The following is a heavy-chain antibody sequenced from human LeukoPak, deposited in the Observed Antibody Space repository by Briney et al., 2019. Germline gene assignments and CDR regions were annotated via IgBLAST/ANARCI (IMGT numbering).Heavy chain of an antibody. V-gene: IGHV4-34*01. Sequence: SETLSLICAVYGGSFSGYYWSWIRQPPGKGLEWIGEINHSGSTNYNPSLKSRVTISVDTSKNQFSLKLSSVTAADTAVYYCARGRIFYDSSATLWGQGTLVTVSS. CDR1: GGSFSGYY. J-gene: IGHJ4*02. CDR2: INHSGST. D-gene: IGHD3-22*01. CDR3: ARGRIFYDSSATL.